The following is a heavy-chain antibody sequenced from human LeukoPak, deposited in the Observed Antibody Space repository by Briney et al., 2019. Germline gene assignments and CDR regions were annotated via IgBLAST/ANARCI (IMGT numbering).Heavy chain of an antibody. CDR2: INHSGST. Sequence: SETLSLTCAVYGGSFSGYYWSWIRQPPGKGLEWIGEINHSGSTNYNPSLKSRVTISVDTSKNQFSLKLSSVTAADTAVYYCARAWARGVIITRGWFDPWGQGTLVTVSS. D-gene: IGHD3-10*01. CDR3: ARAWARGVIITRGWFDP. V-gene: IGHV4-34*01. J-gene: IGHJ5*02. CDR1: GGSFSGYY.